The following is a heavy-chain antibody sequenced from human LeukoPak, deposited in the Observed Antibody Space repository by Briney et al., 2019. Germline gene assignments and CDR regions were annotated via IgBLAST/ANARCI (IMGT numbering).Heavy chain of an antibody. Sequence: SETLSLTCTVSGGSISSYYWSWIRQPPGKGLEWIGYIYYSGSTNYNPSLKSRVTISVDTSKNQFSLKLSSVTAADTAVYYCARVSGHYGDYFDYWGQGTLVTVSS. CDR1: GGSISSYY. V-gene: IGHV4-59*12. CDR2: IYYSGST. D-gene: IGHD4-17*01. J-gene: IGHJ4*02. CDR3: ARVSGHYGDYFDY.